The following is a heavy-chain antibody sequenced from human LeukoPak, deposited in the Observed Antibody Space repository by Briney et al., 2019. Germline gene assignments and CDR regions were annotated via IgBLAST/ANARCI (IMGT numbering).Heavy chain of an antibody. J-gene: IGHJ3*01. CDR1: DYFCTAYY. D-gene: IGHD5-12*01. V-gene: IGHV4-38-2*02. CDR3: ARQVATKGEWAFDV. Sequence: PSETLSLTCTVSDYFCTAYYWGWIRQPPGKGLEWVASIRHDGHTYYNPPLKSQVTISVDMSRNQFSLKLNSLTAADTAVYYCARQVATKGEWAFDVWGQGTMVTVSS. CDR2: IRHDGHT.